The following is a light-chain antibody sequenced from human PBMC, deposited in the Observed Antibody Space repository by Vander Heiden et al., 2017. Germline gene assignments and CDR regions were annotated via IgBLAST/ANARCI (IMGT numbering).Light chain of an antibody. CDR2: GNT. V-gene: IGLV1-40*01. J-gene: IGLJ1*01. CDR1: SSNIGARYD. Sequence: QSVLTQPPSVSWAPGQRVTISCTWSSSNIGARYDVPWYQQLPGTAPKLLMYGNTNRPSGVPDRFSGSKSGTSASLDITGLQAEEEADYYCQSYDTSLSGRVFGTGTKVTVL. CDR3: QSYDTSLSGRV.